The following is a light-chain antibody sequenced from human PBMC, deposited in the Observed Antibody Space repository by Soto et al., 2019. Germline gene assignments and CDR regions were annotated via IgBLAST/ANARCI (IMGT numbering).Light chain of an antibody. Sequence: DIEMTQSPSSLSASVGDRVTITCQASQDISNYWYWYQQKTGRAPKLLIYDASSLESGVSSRFSGSGSGTHFTFTISSLQPDDIATYYCQQYEDFPLTFGQGTRLDIK. CDR2: DAS. V-gene: IGKV1-33*01. CDR1: QDISNY. CDR3: QQYEDFPLT. J-gene: IGKJ5*01.